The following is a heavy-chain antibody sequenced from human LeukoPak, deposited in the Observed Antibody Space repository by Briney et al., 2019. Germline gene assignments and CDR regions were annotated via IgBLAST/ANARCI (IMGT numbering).Heavy chain of an antibody. J-gene: IGHJ3*02. CDR2: INTNTGNP. D-gene: IGHD6-13*01. CDR3: ASHNQDSSSWYKRAFDI. CDR1: GYTFTSYA. Sequence: ASVKVSCKASGYTFTSYAMNWVRQAPGQGLEWMGWINTNTGNPTYAQGFTGRFVFSLDTSVSTAYLQISSLKAEDTAVYYCASHNQDSSSWYKRAFDIWGQGTMVTVFS. V-gene: IGHV7-4-1*02.